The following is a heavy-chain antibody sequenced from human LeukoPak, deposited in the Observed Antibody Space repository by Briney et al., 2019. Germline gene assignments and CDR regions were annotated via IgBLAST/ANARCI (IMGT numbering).Heavy chain of an antibody. CDR3: ARDRDYGDYNTQDLFVY. CDR2: ISACNGNT. Sequence: ASVTVSCTASGYTFTNFGISWVRQAPGQGLEWMGWISACNGNTNYAQRLQGRVTMTTDTSTSTAYMELRSLRSDDTAVYYCARDRDYGDYNTQDLFVYWGQGTLVTVSS. V-gene: IGHV1-18*01. J-gene: IGHJ4*02. CDR1: GYTFTNFG. D-gene: IGHD4-17*01.